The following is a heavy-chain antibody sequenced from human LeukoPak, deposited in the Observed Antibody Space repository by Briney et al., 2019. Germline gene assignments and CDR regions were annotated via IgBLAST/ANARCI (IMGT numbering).Heavy chain of an antibody. CDR2: INPKTGAT. CDR3: ATGGSATIYGVVFPGYFQH. D-gene: IGHD3-3*01. J-gene: IGHJ1*01. V-gene: IGHV1-2*02. Sequence: GASVKVSCKASGYTFTDYYLNWVQQAPGQGLEWMGWINPKTGATNFTQRFQGRISLITDTSINTAYMELRGLTSGDTAVYFCATGGSATIYGVVFPGYFQHWGQGTLVSVSS. CDR1: GYTFTDYY.